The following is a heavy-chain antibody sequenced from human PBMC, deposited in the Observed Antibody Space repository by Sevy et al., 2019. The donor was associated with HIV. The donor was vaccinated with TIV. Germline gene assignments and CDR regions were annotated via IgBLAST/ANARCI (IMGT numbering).Heavy chain of an antibody. V-gene: IGHV5-51*01. Sequence: GESLKISCKGSGYSFTSYWIGWVRQMPGKGLEWMGIIYPGDSDTRYSPSFQGQFTIPADKSISTAYLQWSSLKASDTAMYYWAGRGVAGNLGNWFDPWGQGTLVTVSS. J-gene: IGHJ5*02. CDR3: AGRGVAGNLGNWFDP. CDR2: IYPGDSDT. D-gene: IGHD6-19*01. CDR1: GYSFTSYW.